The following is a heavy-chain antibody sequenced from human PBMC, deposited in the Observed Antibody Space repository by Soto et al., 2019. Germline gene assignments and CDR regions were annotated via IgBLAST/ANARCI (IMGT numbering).Heavy chain of an antibody. D-gene: IGHD3-3*01. V-gene: IGHV6-1*01. CDR3: ARAGGQPYYDFWSGPYYFDY. CDR2: TYYRSKWYN. Sequence: SQTLSVTCAISGDSVSSNSAAWNWIRQSPSRGLEWLGRTYYRSKWYNDYAVSVKSRITINPDTSKNQFSLQLSSVTPEDTAVYYCARAGGQPYYDFWSGPYYFDYCGQGTLVTVSS. J-gene: IGHJ4*02. CDR1: GDSVSSNSAA.